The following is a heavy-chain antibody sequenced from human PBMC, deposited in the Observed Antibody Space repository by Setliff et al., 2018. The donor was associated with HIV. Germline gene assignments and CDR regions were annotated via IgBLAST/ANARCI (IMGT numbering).Heavy chain of an antibody. D-gene: IGHD2-15*01. Sequence: GGSMRLSCAGSGFTVSSSYMTWVRQAPGKGLEWASVIYSDGNTFYADSVKGRFSISRDNSKNTLSLQMNSLRSEDTALYYCARHEAECFDNKCYAGLRGAWGQGTLVTVSS. CDR2: IYSDGNT. V-gene: IGHV3-66*02. J-gene: IGHJ4*02. CDR3: ARHEAECFDNKCYAGLRGA. CDR1: GFTVSSSY.